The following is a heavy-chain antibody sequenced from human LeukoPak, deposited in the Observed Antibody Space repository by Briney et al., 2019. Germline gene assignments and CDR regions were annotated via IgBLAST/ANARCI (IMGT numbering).Heavy chain of an antibody. J-gene: IGHJ2*01. CDR1: GGSISSNSW. D-gene: IGHD1-26*01. CDR3: ASLGGSYQRYFDL. CDR2: IYHSGST. V-gene: IGHV4-4*02. Sequence: PSETLSLTCAVSGGSISSNSWWTWARQPPGKGLEWIGEIYHSGSTTYNPSLKSRVSISVDQSKSQFSLKLNSVTAADTAVYYCASLGGSYQRYFDLWGRGTLVTVSS.